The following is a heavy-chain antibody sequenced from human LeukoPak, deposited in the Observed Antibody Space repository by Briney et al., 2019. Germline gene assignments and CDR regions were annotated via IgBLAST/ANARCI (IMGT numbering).Heavy chain of an antibody. Sequence: ASVKVSCKASGYTFTSYYMHWVRQAPGQGLEWMGLINPSGGSTSYAQKFQGRVTMTRDTSTSTVYMELSSLRSEDTAVYYCARPHIRTITMVRDYYYYYGMDVWGQGTTVTVSS. CDR3: ARPHIRTITMVRDYYYYYGMDV. V-gene: IGHV1-46*01. D-gene: IGHD3-10*01. CDR2: INPSGGST. J-gene: IGHJ6*02. CDR1: GYTFTSYY.